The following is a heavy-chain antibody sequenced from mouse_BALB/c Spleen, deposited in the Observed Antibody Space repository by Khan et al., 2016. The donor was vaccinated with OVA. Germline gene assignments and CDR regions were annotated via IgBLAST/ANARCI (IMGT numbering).Heavy chain of an antibody. CDR2: IYPGTDNT. CDR1: GYFFTSYW. Sequence: QVQLKQSGAELVRPGTSVKLSCKTSGYFFTSYWIHWVKQRSGQGLEWIARIYPGTDNTYYSEKFKDKATLTADKSSSTAYLQLSSLKSEDSAVFFCAREEALYYFDYWGQGTTLTVSS. J-gene: IGHJ2*01. V-gene: IGHV1-76*01. D-gene: IGHD3-2*02. CDR3: AREEALYYFDY.